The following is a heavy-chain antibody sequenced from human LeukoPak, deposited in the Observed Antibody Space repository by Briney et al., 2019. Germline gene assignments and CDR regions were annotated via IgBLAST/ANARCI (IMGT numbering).Heavy chain of an antibody. Sequence: PGRSLRLSCTTSGFTFGDYAMSLVRQAPGKGLEWVGFIRSKAYGGTTGYAASVKGRFTISRDDSKSIAYLQMNSLKTEDTAVYYCTRLSLGGWYPSYWGQGTLITVSS. CDR2: IRSKAYGGTT. CDR3: TRLSLGGWYPSY. CDR1: GFTFGDYA. J-gene: IGHJ4*02. V-gene: IGHV3-49*04. D-gene: IGHD6-19*01.